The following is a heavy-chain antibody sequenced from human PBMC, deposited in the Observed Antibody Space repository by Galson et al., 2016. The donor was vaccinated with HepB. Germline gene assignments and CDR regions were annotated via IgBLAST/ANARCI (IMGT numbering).Heavy chain of an antibody. CDR3: ARERRYCGDGRCYSCDY. Sequence: CAISGDSVSSSSATWNWIRQSPSRGLEWLGRTYYRSAWLDDYAVSVKSRVSINPDTSTNRFPLHLNSVTPEDTAVYYCARERRYCGDGRCYSCDYWGLGTLVTVSS. D-gene: IGHD2-15*01. CDR1: GDSVSSSSAT. V-gene: IGHV6-1*01. CDR2: TYYRSAWLD. J-gene: IGHJ4*02.